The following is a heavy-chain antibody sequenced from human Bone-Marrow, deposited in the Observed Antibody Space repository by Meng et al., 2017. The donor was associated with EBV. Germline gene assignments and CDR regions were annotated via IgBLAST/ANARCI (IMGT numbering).Heavy chain of an antibody. CDR3: ASRIVVVVDGDLASAFDP. D-gene: IGHD2-15*01. Sequence: VQAWGCGGGGVQPGRSRRLSCAASGFTFSSYAMHGVRQAPGKGLEWVAVISYDGSNKYYADSVKGRFTISRDNSKNTLYLQMNSLRAEDTAVYYCASRIVVVVDGDLASAFDPWGQGTLVTVSS. V-gene: IGHV3-30-3*01. CDR2: ISYDGSNK. J-gene: IGHJ5*02. CDR1: GFTFSSYA.